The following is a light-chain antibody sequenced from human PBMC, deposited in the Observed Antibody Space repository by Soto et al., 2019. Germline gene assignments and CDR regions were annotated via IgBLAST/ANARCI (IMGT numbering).Light chain of an antibody. CDR2: DVS. J-gene: IGLJ1*01. CDR1: SSDVGGYNS. V-gene: IGLV2-14*03. Sequence: QSVLTQPASVSXSPGQSIAISCTGPSSDVGGYNSVSWYQHHPGKAPKLMIYDVSNRSSGVSSRFSGSKSDNTASLTISGLQAEDEADYYCKSYTSRSTYVFGTGTKVTVL. CDR3: KSYTSRSTYV.